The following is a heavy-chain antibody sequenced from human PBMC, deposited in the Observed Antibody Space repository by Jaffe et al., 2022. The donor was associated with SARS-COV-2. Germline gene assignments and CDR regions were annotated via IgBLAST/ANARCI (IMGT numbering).Heavy chain of an antibody. J-gene: IGHJ4*02. V-gene: IGHV5-51*01. Sequence: EVQVVQSGAEVKKPGESLKISCKASGYTFTNYWIGWVRQMPGRGLEWVGILYPADSDTRYSPSFQGQVTISADKSISTAYLQWSSLKASDTAMYYCARRGIVGAAGWDYWGQGTLVTVSS. CDR1: GYTFTNYW. D-gene: IGHD1-26*01. CDR3: ARRGIVGAAGWDY. CDR2: LYPADSDT.